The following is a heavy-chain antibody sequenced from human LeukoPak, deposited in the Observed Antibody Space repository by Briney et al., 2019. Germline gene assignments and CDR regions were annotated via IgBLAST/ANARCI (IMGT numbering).Heavy chain of an antibody. D-gene: IGHD2-2*01. J-gene: IGHJ6*02. CDR3: AKDQGVVPAAYYYYGMDV. Sequence: GGSLRLSCAASGFTFSSYGMHWVRQAPGKGLEWVAVISYDGSNKYYADSVKGRFTISRDNSKNTLYLQMNSLRAEDTAVYYCAKDQGVVPAAYYYYGMDVWGQGTTVTVSS. CDR1: GFTFSSYG. CDR2: ISYDGSNK. V-gene: IGHV3-30*18.